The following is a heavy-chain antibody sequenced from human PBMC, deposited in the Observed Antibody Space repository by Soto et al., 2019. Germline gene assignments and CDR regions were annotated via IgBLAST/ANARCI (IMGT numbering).Heavy chain of an antibody. CDR2: IIPIFGTA. D-gene: IGHD2-15*01. J-gene: IGHJ6*02. Sequence: QVQLVQSGAEVKKPGSSVKVSCKASGGTFSSYAISWVRQAPGQGLEWMGGIIPIFGTANYAQKFQGRVTITADESTSTAYMELSSLSSEDTAVYYCARGIVVVVAATDYYYYGMDVWGQGTTVTVSS. V-gene: IGHV1-69*01. CDR3: ARGIVVVVAATDYYYYGMDV. CDR1: GGTFSSYA.